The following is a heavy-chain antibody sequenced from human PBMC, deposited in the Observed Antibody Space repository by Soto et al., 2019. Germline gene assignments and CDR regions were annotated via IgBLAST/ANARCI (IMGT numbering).Heavy chain of an antibody. CDR3: AREIFQREWCMLSD. Sequence: GGSLRLSCAASGFTFSSYAMHWVRQAPGKGLEWVAVISYDGSNKYYADSVKGRFTISRDNSKNTLYLQMNSLRAEDTAVYYCAREIFQREWCMLSDWGQGTLVTVSS. CDR1: GFTFSSYA. V-gene: IGHV3-30-3*01. J-gene: IGHJ4*02. CDR2: ISYDGSNK. D-gene: IGHD2-8*01.